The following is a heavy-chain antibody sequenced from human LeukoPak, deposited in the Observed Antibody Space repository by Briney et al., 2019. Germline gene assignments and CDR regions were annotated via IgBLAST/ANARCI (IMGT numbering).Heavy chain of an antibody. V-gene: IGHV3-21*04. D-gene: IGHD6-19*01. CDR3: AKDMFLAGIAVAGRFDY. CDR1: GFTFSSYS. Sequence: NPGGSLRLSCAASGFTFSSYSMNWVRQAPGKGLEWVSSISSSSSYIYYADSVKGRFTISRDNAKNSLYLQMNSLRAEDTALYYCAKDMFLAGIAVAGRFDYWGQGTLVTVSS. J-gene: IGHJ4*02. CDR2: ISSSSSYI.